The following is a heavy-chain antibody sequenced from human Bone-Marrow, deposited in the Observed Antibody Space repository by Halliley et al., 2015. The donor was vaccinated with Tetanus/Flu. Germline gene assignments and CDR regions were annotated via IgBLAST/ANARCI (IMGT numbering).Heavy chain of an antibody. CDR3: ARDEADGEYVGYFDY. D-gene: IGHD4-17*01. CDR1: GGSFSSGDYC. CDR2: IYYSGST. J-gene: IGHJ4*02. V-gene: IGHV4-30-4*01. Sequence: LRLSCDVSGGSFSSGDYCWSWLRQSPGKGLEWIGYIYYSGSTHYNPSLRSRLTISIDTSKNQLSLKLSSVTAADTAVYYCARDEADGEYVGYFDYWGQGTLVSVSS.